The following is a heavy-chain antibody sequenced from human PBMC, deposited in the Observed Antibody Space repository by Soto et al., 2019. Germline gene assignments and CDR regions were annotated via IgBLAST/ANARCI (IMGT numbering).Heavy chain of an antibody. CDR3: TRWNGYGDL. CDR2: VSGGSGVT. J-gene: IGHJ5*02. D-gene: IGHD1-1*01. Sequence: EMQLLESGGGLVQPGGSLRLSCVVSGFSFSTDGVTWVRQAPGKGLEWVFGVSGGSGVTYYTHSVKGRFTISGDDSKNTVYLQMHSLRGEDTAVYYCTRWNGYGDLWGQGTLVTVSS. CDR1: GFSFSTDG. V-gene: IGHV3-23*01.